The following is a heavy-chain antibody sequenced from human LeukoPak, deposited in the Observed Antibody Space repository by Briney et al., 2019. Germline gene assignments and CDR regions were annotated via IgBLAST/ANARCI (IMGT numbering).Heavy chain of an antibody. V-gene: IGHV3-23*01. CDR3: AKEGYSYGWFAYYFDY. CDR2: ISGRGGST. J-gene: IGHJ4*02. Sequence: GGSLRLSCAASGFTFSSYAMSWVRQAPGKGLEWVSAISGRGGSTYYADSVKGRFTISRDNSKNTLYLQMNSLRAEDTAVYYCAKEGYSYGWFAYYFDYWGQGTLVTVSS. CDR1: GFTFSSYA. D-gene: IGHD5-18*01.